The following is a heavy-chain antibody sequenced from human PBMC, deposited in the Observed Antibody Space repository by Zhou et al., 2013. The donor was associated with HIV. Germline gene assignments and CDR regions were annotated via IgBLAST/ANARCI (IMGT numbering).Heavy chain of an antibody. V-gene: IGHV1-69*05. CDR1: GGTFSSYA. CDR2: IIPIFGTA. J-gene: IGHJ6*03. Sequence: QVQLVQSGAEVKKPGSSVKVSCKASGGTFSSYAISWVRQAPGQGLEWMGGIIPIFGTANYAQKFQGRVTITTDESTSTAYMELSSLRSEDTAVYYCARVKLSGTTDYYYYYMDVWGKGTTVTVSS. D-gene: IGHD1-1*01. CDR3: ARVKLSGTTDYYYYYMDV.